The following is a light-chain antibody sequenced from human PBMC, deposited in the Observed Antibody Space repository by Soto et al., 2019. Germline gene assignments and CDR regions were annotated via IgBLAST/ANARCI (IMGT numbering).Light chain of an antibody. V-gene: IGKV3-20*01. Sequence: DIVLTQSPGTLSLSPGERATLSCRASQSVGNNYLVWYQQKPGQAPRLLIYDASNRATGIPDRFSGSGSGTDFTLTINRLEPEDFAIYYCQQCATAPLTFGQGTRVEIK. CDR3: QQCATAPLT. CDR2: DAS. J-gene: IGKJ1*01. CDR1: QSVGNNY.